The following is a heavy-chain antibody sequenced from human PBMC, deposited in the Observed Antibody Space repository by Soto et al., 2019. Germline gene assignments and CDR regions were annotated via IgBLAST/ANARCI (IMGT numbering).Heavy chain of an antibody. D-gene: IGHD5-18*01. CDR1: GGSVSSYS. CDR3: ASSPPAMVAPNI. Sequence: KPSETLSFTCTVSGGSVSSYSWTWVRQPPGKGLEWIGYVYYSGSTHYNPSLKSRVTISLDTSKNQFSLKLTSVTAADTAMYFCASSPPAMVAPNIWGQGTLVTVSS. CDR2: VYYSGST. V-gene: IGHV4-59*02. J-gene: IGHJ4*02.